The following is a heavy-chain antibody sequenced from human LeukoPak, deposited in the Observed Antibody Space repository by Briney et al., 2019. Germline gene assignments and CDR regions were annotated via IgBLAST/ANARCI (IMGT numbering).Heavy chain of an antibody. V-gene: IGHV3-23*01. CDR1: GFTFTTYT. D-gene: IGHD1-14*01. CDR2: ISGSGTDT. CDR3: AKARAGTPWAD. Sequence: GGSLRLSCAASGFTFTTYTMTWVRQAPGKGLECVSTISGSGTDTYYADSVKGRFTISRDNSRNTLFLQMNSLRAEDTAVYYCAKARAGTPWADWGQGTLVTVSS. J-gene: IGHJ4*02.